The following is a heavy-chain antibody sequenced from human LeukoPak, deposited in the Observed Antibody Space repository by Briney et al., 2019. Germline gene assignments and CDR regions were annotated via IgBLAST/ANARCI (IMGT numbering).Heavy chain of an antibody. CDR2: IIPIFGTA. V-gene: IGHV1-69*01. CDR1: GGTFSSYA. Sequence: SVKVSCKASGGTFSSYAISWVRQAPGQGLEWMGGIIPIFGTANYAQKFQGRVTITADESTSTAYMELSSLRSEDTAVYYCARGRNPYYYGSSGYYYWFDPWGQGTLVTVSS. D-gene: IGHD3-22*01. CDR3: ARGRNPYYYGSSGYYYWFDP. J-gene: IGHJ5*02.